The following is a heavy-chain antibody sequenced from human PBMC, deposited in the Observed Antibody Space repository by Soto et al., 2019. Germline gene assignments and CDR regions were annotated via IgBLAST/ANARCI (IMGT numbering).Heavy chain of an antibody. CDR2: IYYSGST. J-gene: IGHJ5*02. CDR1: GGSISSYY. D-gene: IGHD3-10*01. Sequence: PSETLSLSCTVSGGSISSYYWSWIRQPPGKGLEWIGYIYYSGSTNYNPSLKSRVTISVDTSKNQFSLKLSSVTAADTAVYYCGRQEDYYGDFDPWGQGTLVTVSS. V-gene: IGHV4-59*08. CDR3: GRQEDYYGDFDP.